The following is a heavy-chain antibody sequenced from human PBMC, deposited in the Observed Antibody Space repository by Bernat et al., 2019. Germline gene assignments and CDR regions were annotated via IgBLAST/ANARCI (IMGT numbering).Heavy chain of an antibody. CDR1: GYTFTSYG. CDR3: ARHVLERGYDFWSGDPGGYYYYYMAV. V-gene: IGHV1-18*04. CDR2: ISAYNGNT. Sequence: QVQLVQSGAEVKKPGASVKVSCKASGYTFTSYGISWVRQAPGQGLEWMGWISAYNGNTNYAQKLQGRDTITTDTSTSTAYMGLRSLGSDDTSVYYGARHVLERGYDFWSGDPGGYYYYYMAVWGKGTTVTVSS. J-gene: IGHJ6*03. D-gene: IGHD3-3*01.